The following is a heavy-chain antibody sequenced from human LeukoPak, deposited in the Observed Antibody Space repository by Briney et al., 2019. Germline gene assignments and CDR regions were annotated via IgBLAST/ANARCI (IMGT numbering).Heavy chain of an antibody. D-gene: IGHD3-10*01. Sequence: SETLSLTCTVSGGSISSYYWSWIRQPPGKGLEWIGYIYYSGSTNYNPSLKSRVTISVDTSKNQFSLKLSSVTAADTAVYYCARDAPLLWFGGSRVMDVWGQGTTVTVSS. V-gene: IGHV4-59*01. CDR3: ARDAPLLWFGGSRVMDV. CDR1: GGSISSYY. CDR2: IYYSGST. J-gene: IGHJ6*02.